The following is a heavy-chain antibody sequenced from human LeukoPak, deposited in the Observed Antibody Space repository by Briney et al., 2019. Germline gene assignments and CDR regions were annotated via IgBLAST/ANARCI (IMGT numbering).Heavy chain of an antibody. V-gene: IGHV3-53*01. D-gene: IGHD3-9*01. CDR2: IYDGGST. J-gene: IGHJ4*02. CDR1: GFTVSSFF. Sequence: PGGSLRLSCAASGFTVSSFFMTWVRLAPGRGLEWVSIIYDGGSTYYANSVKGRFTISRDNSKNTVHLQMNSLRAEDTAVYYCARGYYNTLTGEYYFDYWGQGTLVTVSS. CDR3: ARGYYNTLTGEYYFDY.